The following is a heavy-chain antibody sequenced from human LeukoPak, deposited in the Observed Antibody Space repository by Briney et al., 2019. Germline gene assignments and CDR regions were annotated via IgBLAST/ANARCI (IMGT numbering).Heavy chain of an antibody. CDR1: GFSFSDYN. Sequence: GGSLRLSCAASGFSFSDYNMNWVRQAPGKGLEWVAVISSEGSMKDYADSVKGRFTVSRDNSKNTLYLQLSSLRDEDTSLYYCARGNLYIVATIEDYWGQGTLVTVSS. J-gene: IGHJ4*02. CDR3: ARGNLYIVATIEDY. V-gene: IGHV3-30-3*01. D-gene: IGHD5-12*01. CDR2: ISSEGSMK.